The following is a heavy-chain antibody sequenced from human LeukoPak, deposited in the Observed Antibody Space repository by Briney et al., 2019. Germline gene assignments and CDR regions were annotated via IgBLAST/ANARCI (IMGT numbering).Heavy chain of an antibody. V-gene: IGHV1-18*01. CDR3: ALHFMVNGGSDYFDY. J-gene: IGHJ4*02. CDR2: ISAYNGHT. CDR1: GYTFTSYG. Sequence: ASVKVSCKASGYTFTSYGISWVRQAPGQGLEWMGWISAYNGHTNYAQKVQGRVTMTTETSTSTAYMELGSLRSDDTAVYYCALHFMVNGGSDYFDYWGQGTLVTVSS. D-gene: IGHD4/OR15-4a*01.